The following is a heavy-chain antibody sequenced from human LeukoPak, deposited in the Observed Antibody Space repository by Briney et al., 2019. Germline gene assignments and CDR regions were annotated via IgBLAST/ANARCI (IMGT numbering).Heavy chain of an antibody. J-gene: IGHJ6*03. CDR3: ARKNRNGYYYYYYIDV. CDR2: IYYSGST. D-gene: IGHD2-8*01. CDR1: GGSISSSSYY. Sequence: PSETLSLTCTVSGGSISSSSYYWGWLRQPPGTGLEGIASIYYSGSTYYNPSHKSRVTISVDTSKNQFSLKLRCVPAADTAVYYCARKNRNGYYYYYYIDVWGKGTTVTVSS. V-gene: IGHV4-39*01.